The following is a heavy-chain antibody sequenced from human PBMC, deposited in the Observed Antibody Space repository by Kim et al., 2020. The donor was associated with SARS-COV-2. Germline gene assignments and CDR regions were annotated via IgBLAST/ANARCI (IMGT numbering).Heavy chain of an antibody. D-gene: IGHD1-20*01. V-gene: IGHV4-34*09. J-gene: IGHJ6*02. CDR3: ARDRYETNDGLDV. Sequence: NYNASLQSRVTISADTSKSQFSLKLSSVTAADTAVYYCARDRYETNDGLDVWGQGTTVTVSS.